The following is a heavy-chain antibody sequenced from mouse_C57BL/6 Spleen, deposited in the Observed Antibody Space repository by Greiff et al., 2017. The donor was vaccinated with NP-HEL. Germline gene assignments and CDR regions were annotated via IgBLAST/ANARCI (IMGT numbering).Heavy chain of an antibody. CDR3: ARRGDSTRFSD. CDR1: GYTFTSYW. Sequence: QVQLQQPGAELVRPGSSVKLSCKASGYTFTSYWMEWVKQRPGQGLEWIGNIYPSDSETHYNQKFKDKATLTVDKSSSTAYMQMSKLTSEDSAVYYCARRGDSTRFSDWGQGTLVTVSA. V-gene: IGHV1-61*01. J-gene: IGHJ3*01. D-gene: IGHD2-5*01. CDR2: IYPSDSET.